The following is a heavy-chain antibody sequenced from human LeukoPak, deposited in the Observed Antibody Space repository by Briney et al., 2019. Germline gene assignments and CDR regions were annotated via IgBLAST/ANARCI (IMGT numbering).Heavy chain of an antibody. J-gene: IGHJ5*02. CDR2: INGRGDNT. CDR3: AKDRVSPGFNWFDP. V-gene: IGHV3-23*01. D-gene: IGHD2/OR15-2a*01. CDR1: GVIISSYA. Sequence: PGGSLRLSCAASGVIISSYAMSWVRQAPGKGLEWVSAINGRGDNTYYTDFVKGRFTISRDNSKSTVHLQMNSLRTEDTAVYYCAKDRVSPGFNWFDPWGQGTLVTVSS.